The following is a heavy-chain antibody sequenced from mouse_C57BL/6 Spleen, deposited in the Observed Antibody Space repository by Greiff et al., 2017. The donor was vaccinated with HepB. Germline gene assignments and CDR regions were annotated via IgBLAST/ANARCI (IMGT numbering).Heavy chain of an antibody. CDR3: ARWTVGFAY. CDR2: IDPSDSYT. CDR1: GYTFTSYW. V-gene: IGHV1-69*01. Sequence: VQLQQPGAELVMPGASVKLSCKASGYTFTSYWMHWVKQRPGQGLEWIGEIDPSDSYTNYNQKFKGKSTLTVDKSSSTAYMQLSSLTSEDSAVYYCARWTVGFAYWGQGTLVTVSA. J-gene: IGHJ3*01. D-gene: IGHD1-1*01.